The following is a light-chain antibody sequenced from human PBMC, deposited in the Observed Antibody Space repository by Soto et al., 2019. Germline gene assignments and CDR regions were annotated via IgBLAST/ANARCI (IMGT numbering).Light chain of an antibody. CDR1: QSISNY. Sequence: DIQMTQSPSSLSASVGDRVTITCRASQSISNYLNWYQQKAGKAPKLLIYAASSLQSGVPSRFSGSGFGTDFTLTIFSLQPEDFATYCGQPRYSTLQYTFGQGTKLEIK. V-gene: IGKV1-39*01. CDR3: QPRYSTLQYT. CDR2: AAS. J-gene: IGKJ2*01.